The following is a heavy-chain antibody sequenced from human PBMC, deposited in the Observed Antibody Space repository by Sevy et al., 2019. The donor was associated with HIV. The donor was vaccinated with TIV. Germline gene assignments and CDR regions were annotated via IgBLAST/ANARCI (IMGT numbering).Heavy chain of an antibody. CDR2: INPKSGGT. Sequence: ASVKVSCKASGYTFTGYYMYWVRQAPGQGLEWMGWINPKSGGTKYAQKFQGRVTMTRDTSISTAYMELSRLRSDDTAVYYCARDHMASGSGSYLGIFDYWGQGTLVTVSS. CDR1: GYTFTGYY. CDR3: ARDHMASGSGSYLGIFDY. V-gene: IGHV1-2*02. J-gene: IGHJ4*02. D-gene: IGHD3-10*01.